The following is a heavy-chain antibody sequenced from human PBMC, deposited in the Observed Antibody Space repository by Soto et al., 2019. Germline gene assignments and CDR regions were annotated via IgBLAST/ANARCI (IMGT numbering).Heavy chain of an antibody. D-gene: IGHD6-13*01. V-gene: IGHV1-69*02. CDR3: ARRQQLTYGMDV. J-gene: IGHJ6*02. Sequence: QVQLVQSGAEVKKPGSSVKVSCKASGGTFSSYTISWVRQAPGQGLEWMGRIIPILGIANYAQKFQGRVTITADKSTSTAYRELSSLRSEDTAVYYCARRQQLTYGMDVWGQGTTVTVSS. CDR2: IIPILGIA. CDR1: GGTFSSYT.